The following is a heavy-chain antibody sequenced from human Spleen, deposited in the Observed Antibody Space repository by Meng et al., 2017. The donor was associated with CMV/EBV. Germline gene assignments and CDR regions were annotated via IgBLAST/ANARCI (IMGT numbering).Heavy chain of an antibody. J-gene: IGHJ4*02. V-gene: IGHV1-2*02. D-gene: IGHD7-27*01. CDR1: GYTFTSYG. CDR3: ARDNNWGPDY. CDR2: IHPHRGDT. Sequence: ASVKVSCKASGYTFTSYGISWVRQAPGQGLEWMGWIHPHRGDTNYAQQFQGRVTLTRDTSINTGYMELTRLTSDGTAVYYCARDNNWGPDYWGQGTLVTVSS.